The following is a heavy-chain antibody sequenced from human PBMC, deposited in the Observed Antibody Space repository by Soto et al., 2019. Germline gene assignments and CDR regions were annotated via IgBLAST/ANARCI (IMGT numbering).Heavy chain of an antibody. J-gene: IGHJ4*02. CDR1: GFTFSSYW. CDR2: NNSDGSST. Sequence: EVQLVESGGGLVQPGGSLRLSCAASGFTFSSYWMHWVRQAPGKGLVWVSRNNSDGSSTTYEDSVKGRFTISRDNAKNTLYLPMNSLRAEDTAVYYCARVETCSSTSCYSVFDYWGQGTLVTVSS. CDR3: ARVETCSSTSCYSVFDY. D-gene: IGHD2-2*01. V-gene: IGHV3-74*03.